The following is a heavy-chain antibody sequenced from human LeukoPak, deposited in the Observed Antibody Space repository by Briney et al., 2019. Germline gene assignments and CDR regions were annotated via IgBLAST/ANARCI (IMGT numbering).Heavy chain of an antibody. V-gene: IGHV3-23*01. CDR1: GFTFSTYA. Sequence: GGSLRLSCAASGFTFSTYAMSWVRQAPGKGLEWVSAISGSGVSTYYADSVKGRFTISRDNSKNTLYLQMNSLRAEDTAVYYCAKEEQWLPGGYWGQGTLVTASS. D-gene: IGHD6-19*01. J-gene: IGHJ4*02. CDR3: AKEEQWLPGGY. CDR2: ISGSGVST.